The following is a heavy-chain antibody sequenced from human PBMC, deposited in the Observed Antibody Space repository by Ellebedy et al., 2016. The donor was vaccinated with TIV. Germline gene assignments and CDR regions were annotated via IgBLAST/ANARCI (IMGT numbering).Heavy chain of an antibody. CDR1: GFTFSSYA. D-gene: IGHD3-22*01. CDR3: AKDLTYYYDSSGPYFDY. J-gene: IGHJ4*02. V-gene: IGHV3-23*01. CDR2: ISGSGGST. Sequence: GESLKISXAASGFTFSSYAMSWVRQAPGKGLEWVSAISGSGGSTYYADSVKGRFTISRDNSKNTLYLQMNSLRAEDTALYYCAKDLTYYYDSSGPYFDYWGQGTLVTVSS.